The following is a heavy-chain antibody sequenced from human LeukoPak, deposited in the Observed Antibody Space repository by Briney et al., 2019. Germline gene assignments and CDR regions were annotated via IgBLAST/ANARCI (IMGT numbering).Heavy chain of an antibody. CDR3: AKEAPGYCSSTSCSANAFDI. CDR1: GFTFDDYA. Sequence: GGSLRLSCAASGFTFDDYAMHWVRQAPGKGLEWVSGISWNSGSIGYAGSVKGRFTISRDNAKNSLYLQMNSLRAKDMALYYCAKEAPGYCSSTSCSANAFDIWGQGTMVTVSS. J-gene: IGHJ3*02. V-gene: IGHV3-9*03. CDR2: ISWNSGSI. D-gene: IGHD2-2*03.